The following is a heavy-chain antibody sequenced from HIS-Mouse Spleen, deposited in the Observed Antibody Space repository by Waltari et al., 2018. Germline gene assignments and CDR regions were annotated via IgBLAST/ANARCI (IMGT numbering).Heavy chain of an antibody. CDR3: ARGIHYGDYAGLYYYYGMDV. V-gene: IGHV1-8*01. Sequence: QVQLVQSGAEVKKPGASVKVSCKASGYTFTSYDINWVRQATGQGLEWMGWVNPNNGNAGYAQKFQDRVTMTRNTSISTAYMELSSLRSEDTAVYYCARGIHYGDYAGLYYYYGMDVWGQGTTVTVSS. CDR2: VNPNNGNA. CDR1: GYTFTSYD. J-gene: IGHJ6*02. D-gene: IGHD4-17*01.